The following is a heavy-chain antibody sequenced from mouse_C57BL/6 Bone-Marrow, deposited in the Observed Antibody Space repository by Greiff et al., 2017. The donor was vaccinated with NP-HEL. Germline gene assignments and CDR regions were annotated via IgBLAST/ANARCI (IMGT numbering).Heavy chain of an antibody. J-gene: IGHJ4*01. CDR2: IDPEDGDT. CDR3: TAFYYYAMDY. Sequence: VQLQQSGAELVRPGASVKLSCTASGFNIKDYYMHWVKQRPEQGLEWIGRIDPEDGDTEYAPKFQGKATMTADPSSNTAYLQLSSLTSEDTAVYYCTAFYYYAMDYWGQGTSVTVSS. V-gene: IGHV14-1*01. CDR1: GFNIKDYY.